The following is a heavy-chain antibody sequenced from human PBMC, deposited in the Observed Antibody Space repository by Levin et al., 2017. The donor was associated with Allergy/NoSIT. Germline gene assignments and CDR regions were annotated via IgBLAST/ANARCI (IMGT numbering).Heavy chain of an antibody. CDR2: ISVSDGST. Sequence: GGSLRLSCAASGFTFSNYAMSWVRQAPGKGLEWVSLISVSDGSTYYAESVKGRFTISSDNSKNTLYLQMSSLRAEDAAVYYCVRGGGSGWFDYWGQGSLVTVSS. J-gene: IGHJ4*02. CDR1: GFTFSNYA. V-gene: IGHV3-23*01. D-gene: IGHD6-19*01. CDR3: VRGGGSGWFDY.